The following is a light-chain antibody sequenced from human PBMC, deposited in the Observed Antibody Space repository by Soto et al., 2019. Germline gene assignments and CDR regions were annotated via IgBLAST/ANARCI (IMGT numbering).Light chain of an antibody. Sequence: IQMTQSPSSLSASVGDRVTLTCRASRGIESYFAWYQQKPGKAPKLLIYGASTLQSGVPSRFSGSGSGTYFALIISSLQPEDFATYYCQQVYAFPYTFGQGTKLEIK. V-gene: IGKV1-9*01. J-gene: IGKJ2*01. CDR2: GAS. CDR3: QQVYAFPYT. CDR1: RGIESY.